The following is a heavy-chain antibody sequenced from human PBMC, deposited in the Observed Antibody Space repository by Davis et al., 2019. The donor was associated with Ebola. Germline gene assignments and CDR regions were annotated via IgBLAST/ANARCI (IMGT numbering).Heavy chain of an antibody. CDR1: GGTFSSYA. J-gene: IGHJ6*03. D-gene: IGHD4-17*01. CDR3: AGDYGAVLMGDYYYYMDV. Sequence: SVKVSCKASGGTFSSYAISWVRQAPGQGLEWMGGIIPIFGTANYAQKFQGRVTITADESTSTAYMELSSLRSEDTAVYYCAGDYGAVLMGDYYYYMDVWGKGTTVTVSS. CDR2: IIPIFGTA. V-gene: IGHV1-69*13.